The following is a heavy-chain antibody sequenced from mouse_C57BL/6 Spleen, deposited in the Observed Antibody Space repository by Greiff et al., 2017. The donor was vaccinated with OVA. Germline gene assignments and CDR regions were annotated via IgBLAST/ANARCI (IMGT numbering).Heavy chain of an antibody. J-gene: IGHJ4*01. Sequence: QVQLQQSGAELAKPGASVKLSCKASGYTFTSYWMHWVKQRPGQGLEWIGYINPSSGYTKYNQKFKDKATLTADKSSSTAYMQLSSLTYEDSAVYYCATPREYDGYAMDYWGQGTSVTVSS. V-gene: IGHV1-7*01. D-gene: IGHD2-14*01. CDR3: ATPREYDGYAMDY. CDR2: INPSSGYT. CDR1: GYTFTSYW.